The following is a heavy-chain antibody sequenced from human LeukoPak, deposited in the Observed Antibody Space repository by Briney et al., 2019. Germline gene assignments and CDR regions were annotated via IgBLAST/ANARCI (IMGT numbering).Heavy chain of an antibody. J-gene: IGHJ4*02. V-gene: IGHV3-23*01. Sequence: PGGSLRLSCAASGFTFSSYAMSWVRQAPGKGLEWVSAISGSGGSTYYTDSVKGRFTISRDNSKNTLYLQMNSLRDEDTAVYYCAKDLDPFVVVPAALFDYWGQGTLVTVSS. CDR2: ISGSGGST. CDR3: AKDLDPFVVVPAALFDY. CDR1: GFTFSSYA. D-gene: IGHD2-2*01.